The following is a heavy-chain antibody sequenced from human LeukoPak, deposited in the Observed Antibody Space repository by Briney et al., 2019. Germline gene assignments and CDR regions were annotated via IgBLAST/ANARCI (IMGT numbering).Heavy chain of an antibody. CDR2: IYYSGST. D-gene: IGHD3-10*01. CDR3: ASTMVRGVTYDDWYFDL. V-gene: IGHV4-59*01. CDR1: GGSTSSYY. J-gene: IGHJ2*01. Sequence: RPSETLSLTCTASGGSTSSYYWSWIRQPPGKGLEWIGYIYYSGSTNYNPSLKSRVTISVDTSKNQFSLKLSSVTAADTAVYYCASTMVRGVTYDDWYFDLWGRGTLVTVSS.